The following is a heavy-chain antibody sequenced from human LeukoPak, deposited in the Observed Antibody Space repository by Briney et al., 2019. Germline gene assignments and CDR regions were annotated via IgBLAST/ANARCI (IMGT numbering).Heavy chain of an antibody. Sequence: PGGSLRLSCEASGFTFSGYAMNWVRQAPGKGLEWVSSISANGGETHYADSVKGRFTISRDNSKNTLYLQINNPRVEDTAVYYCAKRYYDFPLDYWGQGTLVTVSS. CDR1: GFTFSGYA. CDR2: ISANGGET. D-gene: IGHD3-3*01. V-gene: IGHV3-23*01. CDR3: AKRYYDFPLDY. J-gene: IGHJ4*02.